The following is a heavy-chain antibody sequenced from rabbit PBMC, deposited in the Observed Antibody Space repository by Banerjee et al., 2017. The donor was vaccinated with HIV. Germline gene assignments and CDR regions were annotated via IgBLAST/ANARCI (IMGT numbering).Heavy chain of an antibody. V-gene: IGHV1S7*01. CDR3: ARGYDDYDARLDL. D-gene: IGHD2-1*01. CDR1: GFDISSYN. CDR2: IDPIFGTT. J-gene: IGHJ6*01. Sequence: QLKETGGGLVQPEGSLTLTCKASGFDISSYNMQWVRQSPGKGLEWIGYIDPIFGTTYYASWVNGRFTISSHNAQNTLYLQLNRLTAADTATYFCARGYDDYDARLDLWGPGTLVTVS.